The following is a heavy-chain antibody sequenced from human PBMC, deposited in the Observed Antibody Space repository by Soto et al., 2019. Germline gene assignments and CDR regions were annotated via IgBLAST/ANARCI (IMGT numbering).Heavy chain of an antibody. CDR3: ARDLNYGDPDYYYYGMDV. D-gene: IGHD4-17*01. CDR2: INPNSGGT. Sequence: GASVKVSFKASGYTFTGYYMHWVRQAPGQGLEWMGWINPNSGGTNYAQKFQGRVTMTRDTSISTAYMELSRLRSDDTAVYYCARDLNYGDPDYYYYGMDVWGQGTTVTVSS. J-gene: IGHJ6*02. CDR1: GYTFTGYY. V-gene: IGHV1-2*02.